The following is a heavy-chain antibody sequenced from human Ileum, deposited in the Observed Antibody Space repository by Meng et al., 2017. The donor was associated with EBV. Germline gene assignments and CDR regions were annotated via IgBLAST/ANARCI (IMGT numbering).Heavy chain of an antibody. CDR2: MNSYTGNA. CDR3: ARGSGAGGRDWFDP. J-gene: IGHJ5*02. D-gene: IGHD3-16*01. CDR1: GYSFINQD. V-gene: IGHV1-8*01. Sequence: QGEVVQSGADVKKPGASVKVSCKASGYSFINQDINWERQAAGQGLESIGWMNSYTGNAGYAQKFRGRVTMTRDTSINTAYLEVISLTSEDTAVYYCARGSGAGGRDWFDPWGQGTLVTVSS.